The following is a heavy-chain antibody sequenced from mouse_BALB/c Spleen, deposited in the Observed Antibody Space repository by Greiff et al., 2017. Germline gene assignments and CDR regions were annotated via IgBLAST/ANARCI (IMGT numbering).Heavy chain of an antibody. V-gene: IGHV5-12-2*01. J-gene: IGHJ4*01. CDR2: ISNGGGST. D-gene: IGHD2-14*01. CDR1: GFTFSSYT. CDR3: ARHSYRYDGVYAMDY. Sequence: EVMLVESGGGLVQPGGSLKLSCAASGFTFSSYTMSWVRQTPEKRLEWVAYISNGGGSTYYPDTVKGRFTISRDNAKNTLYLQMSSLKSEDTAMYYCARHSYRYDGVYAMDYWGQGTSVTVSS.